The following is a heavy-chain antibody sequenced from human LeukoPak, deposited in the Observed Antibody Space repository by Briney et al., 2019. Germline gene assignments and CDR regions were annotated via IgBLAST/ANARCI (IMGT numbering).Heavy chain of an antibody. CDR3: AKDLTGWPYDAFDI. V-gene: IGHV3-23*01. Sequence: GGSLRLPCAASGFTFRSYSVNWVRHAPGKGLERVSAISGSGGSTYYADSVKGRFTISRDNSKNTLYLQMNSLRAEDTAVYYCAKDLTGWPYDAFDIWGQGTMVTVSS. CDR1: GFTFRSYS. CDR2: ISGSGGST. D-gene: IGHD1-1*01. J-gene: IGHJ3*02.